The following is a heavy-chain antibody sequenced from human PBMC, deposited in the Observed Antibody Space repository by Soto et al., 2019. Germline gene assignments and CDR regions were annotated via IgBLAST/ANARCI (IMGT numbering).Heavy chain of an antibody. CDR1: GGSISSGDYY. V-gene: IGHV4-30-4*01. Sequence: SETLSLTCTVSGGSISSGDYYWSWIRQPPGKGLEWIGYIYYSGSTYYNPSLKSRVTISVDTSKNQFSLKLSSVTAADTAVYYCAREPYYYDSSGRLYFDYWGQGTLVTVSS. D-gene: IGHD3-22*01. CDR3: AREPYYYDSSGRLYFDY. J-gene: IGHJ4*02. CDR2: IYYSGST.